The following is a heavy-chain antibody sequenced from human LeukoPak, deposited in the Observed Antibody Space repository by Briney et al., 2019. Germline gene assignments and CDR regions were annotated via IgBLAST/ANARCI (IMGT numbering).Heavy chain of an antibody. J-gene: IGHJ4*02. V-gene: IGHV1-18*01. CDR2: ISAYNGNT. D-gene: IGHD3-10*01. CDR1: GYTFTSYG. CDR3: ARALTHMVRGTYNDY. Sequence: ASVKVSCKASGYTFTSYGISWVRQAPGQGLEWMGCISAYNGNTNYAQKLQGRVTMTTDTSTSTAYMELRSLRSDDTAVYYCARALTHMVRGTYNDYWGQGTLVTVSS.